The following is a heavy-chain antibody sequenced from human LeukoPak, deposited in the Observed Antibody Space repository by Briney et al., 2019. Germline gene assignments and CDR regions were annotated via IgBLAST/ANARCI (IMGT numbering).Heavy chain of an antibody. Sequence: PGGSLRLSCAASGFDFSSNWMHWVRHAPGQGLVWVSRIKGDGISTNYADSVKGRFTISRDNSKNTLYLQMNSLRAEDTAVYYCARAVKEYYFDYWGQGTLVTVSS. CDR3: ARAVKEYYFDY. CDR2: IKGDGIST. D-gene: IGHD4-17*01. J-gene: IGHJ4*02. CDR1: GFDFSSNW. V-gene: IGHV3-74*01.